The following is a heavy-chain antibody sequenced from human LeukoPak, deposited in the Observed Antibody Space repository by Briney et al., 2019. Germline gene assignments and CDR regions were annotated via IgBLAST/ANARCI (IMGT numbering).Heavy chain of an antibody. CDR1: GFTFDDYA. Sequence: GRSLRLSCAVSGFTFDDYAMHWVRQAPGKGLEWASGISWNSGSIGYADSVKGRFTISRDNAKNSLYLQMNSLRAEDTALYYCAKGVFVGATNGYYFDYWGQGTLVTVSS. J-gene: IGHJ4*02. D-gene: IGHD1-26*01. V-gene: IGHV3-9*01. CDR3: AKGVFVGATNGYYFDY. CDR2: ISWNSGSI.